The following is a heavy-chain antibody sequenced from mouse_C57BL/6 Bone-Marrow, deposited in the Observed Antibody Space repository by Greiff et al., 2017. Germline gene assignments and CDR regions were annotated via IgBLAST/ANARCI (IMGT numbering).Heavy chain of an antibody. J-gene: IGHJ1*03. D-gene: IGHD1-1*01. V-gene: IGHV14-2*01. CDR1: GFNIKDYY. Sequence: EVQLQQSGAELVKPGASVKLSCTASGFNIKDYYMHWVKQRTEQGLEWIGRIDPEDGETKYAPKFQGKATINAGTTSNTAYLQLSSLTSEDTAVYYFASTVVASDWYFDVWGTGTTVTVSS. CDR2: IDPEDGET. CDR3: ASTVVASDWYFDV.